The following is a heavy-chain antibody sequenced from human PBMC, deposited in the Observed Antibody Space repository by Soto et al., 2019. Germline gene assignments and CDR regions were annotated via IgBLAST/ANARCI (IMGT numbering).Heavy chain of an antibody. CDR3: AMVDLYVTPTPQDV. J-gene: IGHJ6*02. V-gene: IGHV1-18*01. CDR2: IRRYTGNT. CDR1: GYIFVNYG. D-gene: IGHD3-16*01. Sequence: QVQLEQSGDEVKKPGASVKVSCKASGYIFVNYGIAWVRQAPGQGLEWLGWIRRYTGNTYYATKVQDRLTLTTDTSTITAFMDLVSLTSADTAVYYCAMVDLYVTPTPQDVWGQGTTVTVSS.